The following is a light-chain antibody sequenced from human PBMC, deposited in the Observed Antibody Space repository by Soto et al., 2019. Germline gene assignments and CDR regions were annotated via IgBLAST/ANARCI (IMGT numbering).Light chain of an antibody. V-gene: IGKV3D-20*02. Sequence: EIVMTQSPATLSVSPGERATLSCRASQSVSSNYLAWYQQKPGLAPRLLIYDASSRATGIPDRFSGSGSGTDFTLTISSLEPEDFAVYYCQQRSNWPLITFGQGTRLEIK. J-gene: IGKJ5*01. CDR3: QQRSNWPLIT. CDR2: DAS. CDR1: QSVSSNY.